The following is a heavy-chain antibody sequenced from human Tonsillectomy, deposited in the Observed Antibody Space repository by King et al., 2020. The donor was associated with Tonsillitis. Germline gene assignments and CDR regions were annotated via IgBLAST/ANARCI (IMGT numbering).Heavy chain of an antibody. V-gene: IGHV1-2*02. Sequence: QLVQSGAEVKKPGASVKVSCKASAYTFTASYMHWVRQAPGQGLEWMGWINPKTGGTDYAQRFQDRVTMTRDTSISTAYMELSRLRSDDTAVYYCARARYYDHFDYWGQGTLVTVSS. CDR1: AYTFTASY. D-gene: IGHD3-22*01. CDR3: ARARYYDHFDY. J-gene: IGHJ4*02. CDR2: INPKTGGT.